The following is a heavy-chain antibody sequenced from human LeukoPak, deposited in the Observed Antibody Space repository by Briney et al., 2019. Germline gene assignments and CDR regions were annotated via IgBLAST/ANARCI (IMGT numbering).Heavy chain of an antibody. J-gene: IGHJ3*02. V-gene: IGHV4-4*02. CDR1: GGSISSSNW. D-gene: IGHD3-22*01. Sequence: SGTLSLTCAVSGGSISSSNWWSWVRQPPGKGLEWIGEIYHSGSTNYNPSLKGRVTISVDKSKNQFSLKLSSVTAADPAVYYCARGGFYDSSGRQPIDAFDIWGQGTMVTVSS. CDR2: IYHSGST. CDR3: ARGGFYDSSGRQPIDAFDI.